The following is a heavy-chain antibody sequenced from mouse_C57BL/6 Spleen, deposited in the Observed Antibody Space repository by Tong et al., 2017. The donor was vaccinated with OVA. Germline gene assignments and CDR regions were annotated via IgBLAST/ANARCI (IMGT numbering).Heavy chain of an antibody. V-gene: IGHV1-18*01. Sequence: EVQLQESGPELVKPGASVKIPCKASGYTFTDYNMDWVKQSHGKSLEWIGRIDPANGNTKYAPKFQGKATITADTSSNTAYLQLSSLTSEDSAVYFCARLRRGLLPYFDYWGQGTTLTVSS. J-gene: IGHJ2*01. CDR3: ARLRRGLLPYFDY. CDR2: IDPANGNT. D-gene: IGHD2-3*01. CDR1: GYTFTDYN.